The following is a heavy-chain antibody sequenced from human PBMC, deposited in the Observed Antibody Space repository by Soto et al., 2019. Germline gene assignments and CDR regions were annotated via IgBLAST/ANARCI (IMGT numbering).Heavy chain of an antibody. CDR1: GGTFSSYA. V-gene: IGHV1-69*06. CDR2: IIPIFGTA. J-gene: IGHJ4*02. D-gene: IGHD5-18*01. CDR3: ARGDRYVDTAMVTNY. Sequence: SVKVSCKASGGTFSSYAISWVRQAPGQGLEWMGGIIPIFGTANYAQKFQGRVTITADKSTSTAYMELSSLRSEDTAVYYCARGDRYVDTAMVTNYWGQGTLVTVSS.